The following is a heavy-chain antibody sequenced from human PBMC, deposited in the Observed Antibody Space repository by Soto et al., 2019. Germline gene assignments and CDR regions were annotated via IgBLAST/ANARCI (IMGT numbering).Heavy chain of an antibody. V-gene: IGHV1-8*01. CDR2: MNPNSGNT. J-gene: IGHJ5*02. Sequence: ASVKVSCKASGYTFTSYDIYWVRQATGQGLEWMGWMNPNSGNTGYAQKFQGRGTMTRNTSISTAYMELSSLRSEDTAVYYCATNLVQDSSDKNWFDPWGQGTLVTVSS. D-gene: IGHD3-22*01. CDR3: ATNLVQDSSDKNWFDP. CDR1: GYTFTSYD.